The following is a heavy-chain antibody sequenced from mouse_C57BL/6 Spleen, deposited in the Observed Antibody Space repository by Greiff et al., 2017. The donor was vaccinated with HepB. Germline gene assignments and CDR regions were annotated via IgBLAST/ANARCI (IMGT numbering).Heavy chain of an antibody. Sequence: VQLQQPGAELVMPGASVKLSCKASGYTFTSYWMHWVKQRPGQGLEWIGEIDPSDSYTNYNQKFKGKSTLTVDKSSSTAYMQLSSLTSEDSAVYYCARGDYYSSDYWGQGTTLTVSS. V-gene: IGHV1-69*01. J-gene: IGHJ2*01. CDR2: IDPSDSYT. D-gene: IGHD2-12*01. CDR3: ARGDYYSSDY. CDR1: GYTFTSYW.